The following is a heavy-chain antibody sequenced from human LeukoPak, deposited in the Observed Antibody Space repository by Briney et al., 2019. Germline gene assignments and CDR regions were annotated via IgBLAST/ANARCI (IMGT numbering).Heavy chain of an antibody. CDR2: IHYSGST. V-gene: IGHV4-59*02. CDR1: GGFVAPYY. Sequence: ASETLSLTCSVSGGFVAPYYWNWIRHSPREGLEWIGYIHYSGSTKYNPSLESRVTISVDPSRNQFSLKLNSVTAADTAVYYCARDDSDYDDAFLIWAQGTMVSVSS. D-gene: IGHD5-12*01. CDR3: ARDDSDYDDAFLI. J-gene: IGHJ3*02.